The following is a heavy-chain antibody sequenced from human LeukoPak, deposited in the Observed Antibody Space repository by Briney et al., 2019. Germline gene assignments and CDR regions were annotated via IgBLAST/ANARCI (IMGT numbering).Heavy chain of an antibody. D-gene: IGHD6-13*01. Sequence: GASVKVSCKASGGTFISHPISWVRQAPGQRLEWMGWINAGNGNTKYSQKFQGRVTITRDTSASTAYMELSSLRSEDTAVYYCARHIAAAASFDYWGQGTLVTVSS. V-gene: IGHV1-3*01. CDR1: GGTFISHP. J-gene: IGHJ4*02. CDR2: INAGNGNT. CDR3: ARHIAAAASFDY.